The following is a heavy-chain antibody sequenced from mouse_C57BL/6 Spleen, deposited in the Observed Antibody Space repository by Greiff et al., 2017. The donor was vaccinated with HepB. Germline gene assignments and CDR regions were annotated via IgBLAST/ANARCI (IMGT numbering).Heavy chain of an antibody. CDR3: AREDRSGYFDY. D-gene: IGHD3-2*02. Sequence: QVQLQQPGAELVKPGASVKLSCKASGYTFTSYWMHWVKQRPGQGLEWIGMIHPNSGSTNYNEKFKSKATLTVDKSSSTAYMQLSSLTSEDSAVYYCAREDRSGYFDYWGQGTTLTVSS. CDR1: GYTFTSYW. CDR2: IHPNSGST. V-gene: IGHV1-64*01. J-gene: IGHJ2*01.